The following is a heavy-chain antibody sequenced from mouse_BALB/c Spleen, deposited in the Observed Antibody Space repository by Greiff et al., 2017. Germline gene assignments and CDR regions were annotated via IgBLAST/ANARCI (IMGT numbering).Heavy chain of an antibody. J-gene: IGHJ2*01. V-gene: IGHV14-1*02. CDR3: ARGYGSSWGYFDY. D-gene: IGHD1-1*01. Sequence: EVKLVESGAELVRPGALVKLSCKASGFNIKDYYMHWVKQRPEQGLEWIGWIDPENGNTIYDPKFQGKASITADTSSNTAYLQLSSLTSEDTAVYYCARGYGSSWGYFDYWGQGTTLTVSS. CDR1: GFNIKDYY. CDR2: IDPENGNT.